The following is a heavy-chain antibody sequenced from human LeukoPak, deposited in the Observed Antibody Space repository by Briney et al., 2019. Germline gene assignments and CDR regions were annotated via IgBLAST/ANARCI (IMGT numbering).Heavy chain of an antibody. CDR3: AREASGYCSSTSCQGAFDI. J-gene: IGHJ3*02. CDR1: GGTFSSYA. Sequence: GASVKVSCKASGGTFSSYAISWVRQAPGQGLEWMGGIIPIFGTANYTQKFQGRVTITADESTSTAYMELSSLRSEDTAVYYCAREASGYCSSTSCQGAFDIWGQGTMVTVSS. V-gene: IGHV1-69*13. CDR2: IIPIFGTA. D-gene: IGHD2-2*03.